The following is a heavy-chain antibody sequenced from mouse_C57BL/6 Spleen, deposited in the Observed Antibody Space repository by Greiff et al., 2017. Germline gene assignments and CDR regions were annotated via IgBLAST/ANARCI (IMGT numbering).Heavy chain of an antibody. D-gene: IGHD1-1*01. V-gene: IGHV1-66*01. Sequence: VQLQESGPELVKPGASVKISCKASGYSFTSYYIHWVKQRPGQGLEWIGWIYPGSGNTKYNEKFKGKATLTADTSSSTAYMQLSSLTSEDSAVYYCAGRVDGVMDYWGQGTSVTVSS. CDR2: IYPGSGNT. CDR1: GYSFTSYY. CDR3: AGRVDGVMDY. J-gene: IGHJ4*01.